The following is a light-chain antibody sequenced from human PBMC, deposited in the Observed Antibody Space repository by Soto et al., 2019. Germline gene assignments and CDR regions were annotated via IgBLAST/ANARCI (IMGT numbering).Light chain of an antibody. J-gene: IGKJ1*01. CDR1: QTISSY. CDR2: AAS. V-gene: IGKV1-39*01. Sequence: DIQMTQSPSSLSASVGDKVTNTCRASQTISSYLNWYQQKPGEAPKLLIYAASSLQSGVPSRFSGSGSGTDFTLTISSLQPEDFATYYCQQSYSSPRTFGQGTKVDIK. CDR3: QQSYSSPRT.